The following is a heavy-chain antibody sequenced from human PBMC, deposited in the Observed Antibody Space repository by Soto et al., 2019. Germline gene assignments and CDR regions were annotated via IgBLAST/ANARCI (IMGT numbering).Heavy chain of an antibody. Sequence: SETLSLTCTVSGGSISSYYWSWIRQPPGKGLEWIGYIYYSGSTNYNPSLKSRVTISVDTSKNQFSLKLSSVTAADTAVYYCARRIVVVTALDYWGQGTLVTVSS. J-gene: IGHJ4*02. CDR3: ARRIVVVTALDY. V-gene: IGHV4-59*08. CDR1: GGSISSYY. CDR2: IYYSGST. D-gene: IGHD2-21*02.